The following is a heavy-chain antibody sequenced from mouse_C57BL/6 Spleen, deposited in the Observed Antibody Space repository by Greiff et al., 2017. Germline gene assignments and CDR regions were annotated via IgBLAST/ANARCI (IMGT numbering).Heavy chain of an antibody. V-gene: IGHV2-6*01. CDR2: IWGVGST. CDR3: ARSLVYYGSSYCAMDY. CDR1: GFSLTSYG. D-gene: IGHD1-1*01. Sequence: VKLVESGPGLVAPSQSLSITCTVSGFSLTSYGVDWVRQSPGKGLEWLGVIWGVGSTNYNSALKSRLSISKDNSKSQVFLKMNSLQTDDTAMYYCARSLVYYGSSYCAMDYWGQGTSVTVSS. J-gene: IGHJ4*01.